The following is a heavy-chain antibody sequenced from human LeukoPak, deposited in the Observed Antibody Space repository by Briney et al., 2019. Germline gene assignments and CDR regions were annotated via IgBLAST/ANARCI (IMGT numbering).Heavy chain of an antibody. CDR1: GGSISSSSYY. V-gene: IGHV4-31*03. CDR2: IYFSGST. CDR3: ARVISGTVTTEYFDL. J-gene: IGHJ2*01. D-gene: IGHD4-17*01. Sequence: SETLSLTCTVSGGSISSSSYYWSWIRQHPGKGLEWIGYIYFSGSTYYNPSLTSRVTISLDTSKNQFSLKLSSVTAADTAVYYCARVISGTVTTEYFDLWGRGTLVTVSS.